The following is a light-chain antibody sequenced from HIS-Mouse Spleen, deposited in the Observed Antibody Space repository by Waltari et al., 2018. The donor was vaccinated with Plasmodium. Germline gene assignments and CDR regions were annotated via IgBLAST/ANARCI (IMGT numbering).Light chain of an antibody. Sequence: DIQMTQSPSSLSASVGDRVTITCRASQSLSSYLNWYQQKPGKAPKLLIYAASSLQSGVPSRFSGSGSGTDFILTISSLQPEDFATYYCQQSYSTWTFGQGTKVEIK. CDR3: QQSYSTWT. CDR1: QSLSSY. J-gene: IGKJ1*01. V-gene: IGKV1-39*01. CDR2: AAS.